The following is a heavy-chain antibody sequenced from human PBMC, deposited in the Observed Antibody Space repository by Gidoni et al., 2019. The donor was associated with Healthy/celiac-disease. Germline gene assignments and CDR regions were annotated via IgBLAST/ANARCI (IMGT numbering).Heavy chain of an antibody. CDR1: GGTSSSYA. D-gene: IGHD2-15*01. Sequence: QVQLVQSGAAVKKPGSSVKVSCKASGGTSSSYAISWVRQAPGQGLEWMGGIIPIFGTANYAQKFQGRVTITADESTSTAYMELSSLRSEDTAVYYCARAGMKVLLGYCSGGSCYSDNWFDPWGQGTLVTVSS. V-gene: IGHV1-69*01. J-gene: IGHJ5*02. CDR2: IIPIFGTA. CDR3: ARAGMKVLLGYCSGGSCYSDNWFDP.